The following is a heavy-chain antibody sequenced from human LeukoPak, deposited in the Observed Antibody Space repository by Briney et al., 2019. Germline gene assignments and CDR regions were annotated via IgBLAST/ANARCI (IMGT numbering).Heavy chain of an antibody. Sequence: GGSLRLSCVASGFTIRNYGIHWVRHGPGRGLEWLAVGGSYENYADSVKGRFTISKDNSKNTVSLQMSRLRPEDTGLYYCAKGSGSLLWYGQLKTLDSWGQGTLVTVSS. J-gene: IGHJ4*02. D-gene: IGHD2-21*01. CDR3: AKGSGSLLWYGQLKTLDS. CDR2: GGSYE. V-gene: IGHV3-30*18. CDR1: GFTIRNYG.